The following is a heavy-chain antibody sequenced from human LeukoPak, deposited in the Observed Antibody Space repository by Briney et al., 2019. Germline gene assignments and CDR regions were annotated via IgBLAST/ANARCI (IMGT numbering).Heavy chain of an antibody. D-gene: IGHD3-22*01. J-gene: IGHJ4*02. V-gene: IGHV1-2*02. Sequence: ASVKVSCKASGYTFTGYYMHWVRQAPGQGLEWMGWINPNSGGTNYAQKFQGRVTMTRDTSISTAYMELSRLRSDDTAVYYCARAAYYYDSSGYYPGYWGQGTLVTVSS. CDR3: ARAAYYYDSSGYYPGY. CDR2: INPNSGGT. CDR1: GYTFTGYY.